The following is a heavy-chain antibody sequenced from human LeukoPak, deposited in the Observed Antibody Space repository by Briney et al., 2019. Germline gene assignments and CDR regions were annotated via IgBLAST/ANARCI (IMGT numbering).Heavy chain of an antibody. Sequence: PSETLSLTCAVYGGSFNTYYWSWIRQPPGKGLEWIGEINHSGSTNYNPSLRSRVIISVDTSKNQFSLKLSSVTAADTAVYYCARGREDYYDSSGFDYWGQGTLVTVSS. D-gene: IGHD3-22*01. J-gene: IGHJ4*02. CDR3: ARGREDYYDSSGFDY. V-gene: IGHV4-34*01. CDR2: INHSGST. CDR1: GGSFNTYY.